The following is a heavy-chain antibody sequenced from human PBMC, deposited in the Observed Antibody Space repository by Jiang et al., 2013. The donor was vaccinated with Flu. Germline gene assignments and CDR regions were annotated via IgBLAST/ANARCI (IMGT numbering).Heavy chain of an antibody. CDR2: IYYSGST. D-gene: IGHD2-21*01. J-gene: IGHJ5*02. CDR3: ARAGSIVVVKVNWFDP. V-gene: IGHV4-31*03. Sequence: GSGLVKPSQTLSLTCTVSGGSISSGGYYWSWIRQHPGKGLEWIGYIYYSGSTYYNPSLKSRVTISVDTSKNQFSLKLSSVTAADTAVYYCARAGSIVVVKVNWFDPWGQGTLVTVSS. CDR1: GGSISSGGYY.